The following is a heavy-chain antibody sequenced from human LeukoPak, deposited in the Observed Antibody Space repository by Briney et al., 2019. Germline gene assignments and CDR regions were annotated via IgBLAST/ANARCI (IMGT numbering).Heavy chain of an antibody. CDR3: ARADYGGNSDKWFDP. CDR1: GGSMKSYY. Sequence: SETLSLTCTVSGGSMKSYYWNWIRQPPGKGLEWIGYIYYSGSTNYNPSLKSRVTISVDTSKNQFSLKLSSVTAADTAVYYCARADYGGNSDKWFDPWGQGTLVTVSS. J-gene: IGHJ5*02. CDR2: IYYSGST. D-gene: IGHD4-17*01. V-gene: IGHV4-59*08.